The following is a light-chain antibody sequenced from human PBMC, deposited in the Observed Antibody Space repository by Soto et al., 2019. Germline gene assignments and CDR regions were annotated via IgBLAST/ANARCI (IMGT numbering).Light chain of an antibody. V-gene: IGKV1-12*01. Sequence: DIQMTQSPSSVSPSLGDSVAITCRASQGISSWLAWYQQKTGKAPKLLIYAESSLQSGVPSRFSGSGSGTDLTLTISRLQPEDFATYYCQQANSFPPTFGQGTRLEIK. J-gene: IGKJ5*01. CDR2: AES. CDR3: QQANSFPPT. CDR1: QGISSW.